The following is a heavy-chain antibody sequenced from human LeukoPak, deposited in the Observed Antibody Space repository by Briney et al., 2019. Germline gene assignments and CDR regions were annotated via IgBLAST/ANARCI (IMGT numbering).Heavy chain of an antibody. CDR1: GGSFSGYY. J-gene: IGHJ4*02. CDR3: ARGREELVVPAYYFDY. V-gene: IGHV4-34*01. Sequence: SETLSLTCAVYGGSFSGYYWSWIRQPPGKGLEWIGGINHSGSTNYNPSLKSRVTISVDTSKNQFSLKLSSVTAADTAVYYCARGREELVVPAYYFDYWGQGTLVTVSS. CDR2: INHSGST. D-gene: IGHD2-2*01.